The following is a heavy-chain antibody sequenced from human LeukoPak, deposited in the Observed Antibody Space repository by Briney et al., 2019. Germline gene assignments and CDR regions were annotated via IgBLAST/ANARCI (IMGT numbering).Heavy chain of an antibody. V-gene: IGHV1-8*03. Sequence: ASVKVSCKASGYTFTSYDINWVRQATGQGLEWMGWMNPNSGNTGYAQKFQGRVTITRNTSISTAYMELSSLRSEDTAVYYCARDRPGYGGNSRSFDYWGQGTLVTVSS. CDR1: GYTFTSYD. D-gene: IGHD4-23*01. J-gene: IGHJ4*02. CDR2: MNPNSGNT. CDR3: ARDRPGYGGNSRSFDY.